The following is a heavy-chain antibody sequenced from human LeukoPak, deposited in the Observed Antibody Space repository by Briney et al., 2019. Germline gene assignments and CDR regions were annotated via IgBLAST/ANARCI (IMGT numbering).Heavy chain of an antibody. Sequence: GGSLRLSCAASGFAFSSYSMNWVRLAPGRGLEWISYISSGSRTIYYADSVEGRFTISRDNGKNSLYLLLNNLRADDTAVYFCVRESIAGHRDFDYWGQGTLITVSS. CDR2: ISSGSRTI. V-gene: IGHV3-48*01. CDR3: VRESIAGHRDFDY. CDR1: GFAFSSYS. J-gene: IGHJ4*02. D-gene: IGHD2-15*01.